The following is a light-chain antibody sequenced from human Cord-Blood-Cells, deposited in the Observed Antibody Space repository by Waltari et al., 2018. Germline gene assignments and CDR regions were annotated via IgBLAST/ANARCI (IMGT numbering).Light chain of an antibody. CDR3: AAWDDSLSGWV. J-gene: IGLJ3*02. Sequence: QSVLTQPPSASGTPGQRGTISCSGSSSNIGINYVYWYQQLPGTAPKLLIHRNNQRPSGVPDRFSGSKSGTSASLAISGLRSEDEADYYCAAWDDSLSGWVFGGGTKLTVL. CDR1: SSNIGINY. CDR2: RNN. V-gene: IGLV1-47*01.